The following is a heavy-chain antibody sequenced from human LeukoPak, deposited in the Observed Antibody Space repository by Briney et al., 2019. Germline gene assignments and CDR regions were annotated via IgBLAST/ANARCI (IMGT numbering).Heavy chain of an antibody. CDR1: GDSLSELA. V-gene: IGHV1-24*01. CDR3: AKANINNWYYFDS. J-gene: IGHJ4*02. Sequence: ASVRVSCTVSGDSLSELAMHWVRQAPGDGREWMGNFDLEDGEPIYAQKFQGRVTMTEDTSTDTIYMELSSLRSEDTAVYYCAKANINNWYYFDSWGQGTLVTVSS. CDR2: FDLEDGEP. D-gene: IGHD1-1*01.